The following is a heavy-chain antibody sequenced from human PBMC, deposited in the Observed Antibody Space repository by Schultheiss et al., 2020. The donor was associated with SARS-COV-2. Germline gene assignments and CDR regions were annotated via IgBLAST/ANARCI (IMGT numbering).Heavy chain of an antibody. Sequence: GGSLRLSCAASGFTFSSYSMNWVRQAPGKGLEWVAVISYDGSNKYYADSVKGRFTISRDNSKNTLYLQMNSLRPEDMAVYYCVRNFRGIRGVIHFYYYYGMDVWGQGTTVTVSS. V-gene: IGHV3-30*03. CDR1: GFTFSSYS. J-gene: IGHJ6*02. D-gene: IGHD3-10*01. CDR3: VRNFRGIRGVIHFYYYYGMDV. CDR2: ISYDGSNK.